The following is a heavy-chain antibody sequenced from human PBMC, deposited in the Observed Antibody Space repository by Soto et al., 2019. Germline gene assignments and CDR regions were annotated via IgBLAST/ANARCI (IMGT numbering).Heavy chain of an antibody. Sequence: QVQLVQSGAEVKKPGASVKVSCKASGYTFTSYYMHWVRQAPGQGLEWMGIINPSGGSTSYAQKYQGGVTMTRETSTSTDYVELSSLRSEGTAVYYCARDQVLRGSFDYWGQGTLVAVST. CDR3: ARDQVLRGSFDY. CDR2: INPSGGST. V-gene: IGHV1-46*01. J-gene: IGHJ4*02. D-gene: IGHD3-16*01. CDR1: GYTFTSYY.